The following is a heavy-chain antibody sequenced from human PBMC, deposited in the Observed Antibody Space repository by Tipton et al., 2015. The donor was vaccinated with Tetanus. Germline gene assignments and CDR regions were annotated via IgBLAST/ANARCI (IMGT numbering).Heavy chain of an antibody. D-gene: IGHD3-9*01. Sequence: LRLSCTVSGGSISSYYWSWIRQPAGKGLEWIGRIYTSGSTNYNPSLKSRVTMSVDTSKNQFSLKLSSVTAADTAVYYCARATRDYHILTGYRRTFDPWGQGTLVTVSS. CDR2: IYTSGST. J-gene: IGHJ5*02. V-gene: IGHV4-4*07. CDR3: ARATRDYHILTGYRRTFDP. CDR1: GGSISSYY.